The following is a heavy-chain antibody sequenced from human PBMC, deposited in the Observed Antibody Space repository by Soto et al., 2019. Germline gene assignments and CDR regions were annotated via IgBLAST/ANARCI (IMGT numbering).Heavy chain of an antibody. CDR3: AIRGIAAAGTEDRWFDT. J-gene: IGHJ5*02. CDR1: GGSITKYG. V-gene: IGHV1-69*12. Sequence: QVHLVQSGAEVKEPGSSVKVSCKASGGSITKYGISWVRQAPGKGLEWMGGIIPIFGSESYAQKLRGRVTMTADGSTNTAYVELRGLRSEDTAVYYCAIRGIAAAGTEDRWFDTWGQGTLVTVSS. D-gene: IGHD6-13*01. CDR2: IIPIFGSE.